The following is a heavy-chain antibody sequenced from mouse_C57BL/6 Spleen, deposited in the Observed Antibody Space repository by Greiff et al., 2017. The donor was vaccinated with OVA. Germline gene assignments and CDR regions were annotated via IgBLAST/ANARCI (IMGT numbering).Heavy chain of an antibody. CDR2: INPNNGGT. Sequence: EVQLQQSGPELVKPGASVKISCKASGYTFTDYYMNWVKQSHGKSLEWIGDINPNNGGTSYNQKCKGKATLTVDKSSSTAYMELRSLTSEDSAVYYCARETTIVTPFDYWGQGTTLTVSA. D-gene: IGHD2-5*01. CDR3: ARETTIVTPFDY. V-gene: IGHV1-26*01. J-gene: IGHJ2*01. CDR1: GYTFTDYY.